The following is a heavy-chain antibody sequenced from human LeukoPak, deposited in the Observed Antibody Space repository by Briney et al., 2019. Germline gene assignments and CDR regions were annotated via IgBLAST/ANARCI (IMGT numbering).Heavy chain of an antibody. Sequence: PSETLSLTCTVSSDSISSSSYYWNWIRQPPGKGLEWIGTIYYSGSTYYNPSLKSRATISIDTSKNQFSLRLNSVTAADTAVYYCAREDGSGTYYRDYWGQGTLVTVSS. J-gene: IGHJ4*02. V-gene: IGHV4-39*07. CDR1: SDSISSSSYY. CDR3: AREDGSGTYYRDY. CDR2: IYYSGST. D-gene: IGHD3-10*01.